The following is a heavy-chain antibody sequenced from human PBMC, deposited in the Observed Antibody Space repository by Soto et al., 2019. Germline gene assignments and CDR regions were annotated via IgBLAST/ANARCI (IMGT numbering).Heavy chain of an antibody. J-gene: IGHJ3*02. CDR2: IKKDGSEK. V-gene: IGHV3-7*01. Sequence: GGSLRLSCAASGFTFSSYWMSWVRQAPGKGLEWVANIKKDGSEKYYVDSVKGRFTISRDNAKNSLYLQMNSLRAEDTAVYYCARDPYGDYGEDGDDAFDICGQGTMVTVSS. CDR1: GFTFSSYW. CDR3: ARDPYGDYGEDGDDAFDI. D-gene: IGHD4-17*01.